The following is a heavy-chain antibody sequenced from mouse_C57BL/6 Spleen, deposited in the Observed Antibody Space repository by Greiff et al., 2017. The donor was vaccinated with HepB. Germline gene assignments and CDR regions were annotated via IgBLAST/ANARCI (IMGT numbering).Heavy chain of an antibody. CDR3: ASEDYGSRGRFAY. D-gene: IGHD1-1*01. CDR1: GFSLTSYG. CDR2: IWGVGST. V-gene: IGHV2-6*01. J-gene: IGHJ3*01. Sequence: QVQLKESGPGLVAPSQSLSITCTVSGFSLTSYGVDWVRQSPGKGLEWLGVIWGVGSTNYNSALKSRLSISKDNSKSQVFLKMNSLQTDDTAMYYCASEDYGSRGRFAYWGQGTLVTVSA.